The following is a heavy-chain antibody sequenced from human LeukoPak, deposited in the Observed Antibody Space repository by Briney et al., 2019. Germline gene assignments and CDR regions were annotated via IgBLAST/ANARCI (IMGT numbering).Heavy chain of an antibody. CDR3: ARHQNYLHFQY. Sequence: SETLSLTCTVSGNSISSSSYNWGWIRQPPGKGLEWIGNIYYTGSTHSNPSLKSRVTISADTFKNQFSLNLSYVTAADTAVYYCARHQNYLHFQYWGQGTLVTASS. D-gene: IGHD1-7*01. CDR1: GNSISSSSYN. CDR2: IYYTGST. J-gene: IGHJ1*01. V-gene: IGHV4-39*01.